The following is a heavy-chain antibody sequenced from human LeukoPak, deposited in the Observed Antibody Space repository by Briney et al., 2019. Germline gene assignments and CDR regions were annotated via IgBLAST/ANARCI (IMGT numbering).Heavy chain of an antibody. CDR2: IYTSGST. V-gene: IGHV4-61*02. J-gene: IGHJ4*02. D-gene: IGHD5-18*01. Sequence: SETLSLTCTVAGGSISSGSYYWSWIREPPGKGLEWIGRIYTSGSTNYNPSLKSRVTISVDTSKNQFSLKLSSVAAADTAVYYCARSGYSYGYVDYWGQGTLVTVSS. CDR1: GGSISSGSYY. CDR3: ARSGYSYGYVDY.